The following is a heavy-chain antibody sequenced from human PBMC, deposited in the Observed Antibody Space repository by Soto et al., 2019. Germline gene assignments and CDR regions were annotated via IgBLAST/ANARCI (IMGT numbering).Heavy chain of an antibody. CDR3: VRARFGALHGLGDV. D-gene: IGHD3-10*01. Sequence: QVPLQESGPGLVKPSETLSLSCTVSGGSISSYYWSWIRQTPQKGLEWIGYVNDNWSSNYNPTLKIRLPITLDTSRSKFYLTLTSGTATDTGVYFCVRARFGALHGLGDVWGQGTTVTVSS. CDR2: VNDNWSS. V-gene: IGHV4-4*08. CDR1: GGSISSYY. J-gene: IGHJ6*02.